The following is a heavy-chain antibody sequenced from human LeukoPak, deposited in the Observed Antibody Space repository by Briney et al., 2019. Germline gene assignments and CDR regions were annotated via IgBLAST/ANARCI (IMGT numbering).Heavy chain of an antibody. J-gene: IGHJ2*01. Sequence: PSETLSLTCTVSGASISDYYWSWIRQPPGKGLEWIGYIYYTGTTKYNPSLTSRVTISIDTSKSQFSLKLRSVTAADTAVYYCARDYDSCGLRHFDLWGRGTLVTVSS. CDR2: IYYTGTT. CDR1: GASISDYY. D-gene: IGHD3-22*01. V-gene: IGHV4-59*01. CDR3: ARDYDSCGLRHFDL.